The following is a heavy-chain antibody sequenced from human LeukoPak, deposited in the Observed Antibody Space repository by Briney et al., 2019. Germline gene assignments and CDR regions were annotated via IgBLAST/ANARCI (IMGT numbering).Heavy chain of an antibody. CDR2: ISSSSSI. V-gene: IGHV3-21*01. Sequence: PGGSLRLSCAASGFTFSSYSMNWVRQAPGKGLEWVSSISSSSSIYYADSVKGRFTISRDNAKNSLYLQMNSLRAEDTAVYYCARDGRSTYAFDIWGQGTMVTVSS. CDR3: ARDGRSTYAFDI. J-gene: IGHJ3*02. CDR1: GFTFSSYS. D-gene: IGHD3-16*01.